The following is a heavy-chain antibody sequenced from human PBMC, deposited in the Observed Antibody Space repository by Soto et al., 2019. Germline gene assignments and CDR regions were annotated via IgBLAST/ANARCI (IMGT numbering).Heavy chain of an antibody. CDR1: GDSISNLDYF. CDR3: ARGRYCLTGRCFPNWFDS. Sequence: SETLSLTCSVSGDSISNLDYFWAWIRQPPGQALEYIGYIYKSATTYYNPSFESRVAISVDRSKSQFSLNVTSVTAADTAVYFCARGRYCLTGRCFPNWFDSWGQGALVTVSS. V-gene: IGHV4-30-4*01. D-gene: IGHD7-27*01. J-gene: IGHJ5*01. CDR2: IYKSATT.